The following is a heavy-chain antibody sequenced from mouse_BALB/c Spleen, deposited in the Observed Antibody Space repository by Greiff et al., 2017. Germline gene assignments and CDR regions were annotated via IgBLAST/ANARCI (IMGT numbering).Heavy chain of an antibody. CDR2: ISSGGSYT. J-gene: IGHJ4*01. V-gene: IGHV5-6-4*01. CDR1: GFTFSSYT. D-gene: IGHD2-4*01. CDR3: TREGDYDGAMDY. Sequence: EVMLVESGGGLVKPGGSLKLSCAASGFTFSSYTMSWVRQTPEKRLEWVATISSGGSYTYYPDSVKGRFTISRDNAKNTLYLQMSSLKSEDTAMYYCTREGDYDGAMDYWGQGTSVTVSS.